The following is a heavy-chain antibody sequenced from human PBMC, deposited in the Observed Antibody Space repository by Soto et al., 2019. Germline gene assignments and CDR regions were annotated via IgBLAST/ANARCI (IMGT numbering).Heavy chain of an antibody. J-gene: IGHJ5*02. D-gene: IGHD3-3*01. CDR2: IIPIFGTA. CDR3: AKNDRRYYDYWSGYYKSPDWFDP. Sequence: QVQLVQSGAEVKKPGSSVKVSCKASGGTFSSYAISWVRQAPGQGLEWMGGIIPIFGTANYAQKFQGRVIISADASTRTAYMELSSLRPEDTAVYYCAKNDRRYYDYWSGYYKSPDWFDPWGQGTLVTVSS. CDR1: GGTFSSYA. V-gene: IGHV1-69*01.